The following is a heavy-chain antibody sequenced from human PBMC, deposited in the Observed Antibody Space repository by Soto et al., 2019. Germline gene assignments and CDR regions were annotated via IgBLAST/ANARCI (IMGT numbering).Heavy chain of an antibody. V-gene: IGHV3-74*01. CDR3: FSSSSPDAFDI. CDR2: INSDGSST. CDR1: GFTFSSYW. Sequence: GSLRLSCAASGFTFSSYWMYWVRQAPGKGLVWVSRINSDGSSTSYADSVKGRFTISRDNAKNTLYLQMNSLRAEDTAVYYCFSSSSPDAFDIWGQGTMVTVSS. D-gene: IGHD2-2*01. J-gene: IGHJ3*02.